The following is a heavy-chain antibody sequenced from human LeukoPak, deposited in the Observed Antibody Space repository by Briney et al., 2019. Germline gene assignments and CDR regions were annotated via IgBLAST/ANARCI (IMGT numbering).Heavy chain of an antibody. CDR2: INPNSGGT. D-gene: IGHD2-2*01. CDR3: ARAPKLVPAAYDY. CDR1: GYTFTGYY. V-gene: IGHV1-2*06. J-gene: IGHJ4*02. Sequence: GASVKVSCKASGYTFTGYYMHWVRQAPGQGREWMGRINPNSGGTNYAQKFQGRVTMTRDTSISTAYMELSRLRSDDTAVYYCARAPKLVPAAYDYWGQGTLVTVSS.